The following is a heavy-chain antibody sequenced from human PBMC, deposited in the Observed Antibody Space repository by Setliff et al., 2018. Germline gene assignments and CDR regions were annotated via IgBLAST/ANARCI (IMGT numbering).Heavy chain of an antibody. V-gene: IGHV4-38-2*02. CDR3: ARSDDNFQYPDY. Sequence: SETLSLTCTVSGFYISGGYCWGWIRQSPGKGLEWIASIFHLGNAYYNPSLKSRVTMSVDTSKNQFSLKLSSVTAADTAVYYCARSDDNFQYPDYWGQGTLVTVSS. CDR2: IFHLGNA. D-gene: IGHD1-1*01. J-gene: IGHJ4*01. CDR1: GFYISGGYC.